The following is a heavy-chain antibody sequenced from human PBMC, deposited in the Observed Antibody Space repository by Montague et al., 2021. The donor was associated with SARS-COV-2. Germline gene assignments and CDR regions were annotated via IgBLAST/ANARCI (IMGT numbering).Heavy chain of an antibody. Sequence: SPRLSCAASGFTFTISAMSWVRQAPGKGLEWVATIIGSGRNTFYGDSVKGRLTISRDNSKNMVFLQMNSLRAEDTAIYYCAKRGEFDFWGRGTLVTVSS. CDR1: GFTFTISA. CDR3: AKRGEFDF. D-gene: IGHD3-16*01. J-gene: IGHJ4*02. V-gene: IGHV3-23*01. CDR2: IIGSGRNT.